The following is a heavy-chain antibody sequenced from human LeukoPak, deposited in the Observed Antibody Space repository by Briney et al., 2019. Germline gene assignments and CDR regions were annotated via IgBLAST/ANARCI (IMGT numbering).Heavy chain of an antibody. CDR3: ARDERWIQFNY. Sequence: PGGSLRLSCAASGFTFDDYAMHWVRQAPGKGLEWVSGISWNSGSIGYADSVKGRFTISRDNSKNTLYLHMNGLRVEDTAIYYCARDERWIQFNYWGQGTLVTVSS. D-gene: IGHD5-18*01. CDR2: ISWNSGSI. V-gene: IGHV3-9*01. CDR1: GFTFDDYA. J-gene: IGHJ4*02.